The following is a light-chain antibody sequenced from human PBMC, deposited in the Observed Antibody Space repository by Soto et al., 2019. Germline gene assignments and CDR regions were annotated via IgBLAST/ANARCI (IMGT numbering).Light chain of an antibody. Sequence: EIVLTQSPATLSLSPGETATLSCRASQSVGSYLAWYQQKPGQAPRLLIYDASTRATGIPARFSGSGSGTDFTLTISSREPEDFSVYYCQQRSNWPPWTFVQGTKVDIK. CDR1: QSVGSY. CDR2: DAS. J-gene: IGKJ1*01. CDR3: QQRSNWPPWT. V-gene: IGKV3-11*01.